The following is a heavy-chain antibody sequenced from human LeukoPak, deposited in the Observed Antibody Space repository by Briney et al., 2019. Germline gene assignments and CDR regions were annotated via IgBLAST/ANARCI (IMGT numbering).Heavy chain of an antibody. CDR3: ARARYFDWHYYYYGMDV. V-gene: IGHV4-61*08. CDR2: IYYSGST. D-gene: IGHD3-9*01. Sequence: SETLSLTCTVSGGSISSGDYYWSWIRQPSGKGLEWIGYIYYSGSTNYNPSLKSRVTISVDTSKNQFSLKLSSVTAADTAVYYCARARYFDWHYYYYGMDVWGQGTTVTVSS. CDR1: GGSISSGDYY. J-gene: IGHJ6*02.